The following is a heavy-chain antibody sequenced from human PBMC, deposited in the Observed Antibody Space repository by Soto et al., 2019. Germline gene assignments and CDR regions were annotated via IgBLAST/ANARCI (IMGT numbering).Heavy chain of an antibody. CDR2: MSDDGSNA. Sequence: QVQLVESGGGVVQPGRSLRLSCGASGFTFSRYDMHWVRQAPGKGLEWVAAMSDDGSNAYYGDSVKGRFTISRDNSKNTLFMQMTSLRAEDTAVYYCASDSPHIVLLAYFFDYWGQGTMFTVSS. V-gene: IGHV3-30-3*01. D-gene: IGHD2-8*01. J-gene: IGHJ4*02. CDR3: ASDSPHIVLLAYFFDY. CDR1: GFTFSRYD.